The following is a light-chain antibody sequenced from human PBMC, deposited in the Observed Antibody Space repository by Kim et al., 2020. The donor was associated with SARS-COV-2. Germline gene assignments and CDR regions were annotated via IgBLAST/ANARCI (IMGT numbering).Light chain of an antibody. Sequence: SAFVGDRVTITCQAVKDISNCLNWYQQKPGKAPKLLIYDASNLEAGVPSSFSGRESGTDFTFTIGSLQPKVMATYYCQRYVNLPTVGGGTTVDIK. V-gene: IGKV1-33*01. CDR1: KDISNC. J-gene: IGKJ4*01. CDR3: QRYVNLPT. CDR2: DAS.